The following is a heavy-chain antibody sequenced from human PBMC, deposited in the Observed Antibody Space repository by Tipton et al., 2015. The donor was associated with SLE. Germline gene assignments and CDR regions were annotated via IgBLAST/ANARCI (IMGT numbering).Heavy chain of an antibody. V-gene: IGHV4-61*09. CDR3: ARQQWLLLLDS. CDR2: VFRSGNT. D-gene: IGHD6-19*01. CDR1: GDSISSGGNY. Sequence: LRLSCTVSGDSISSGGNYWSWIRQPAGKGLEWIGHVFRSGNTNYNPSLKSRVTISGDMSKNQFSLTLTSVTATDTAIYHCARQQWLLLLDSWGQGTLVTVSS. J-gene: IGHJ5*01.